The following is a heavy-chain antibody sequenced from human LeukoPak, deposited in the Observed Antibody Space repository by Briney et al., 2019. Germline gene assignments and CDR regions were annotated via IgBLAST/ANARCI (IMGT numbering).Heavy chain of an antibody. D-gene: IGHD4-11*01. CDR2: ISGSGGST. J-gene: IGHJ4*02. V-gene: IGHV3-23*01. Sequence: GGSLRLSCAASGFTFSSYAMSWVRQAPGKGLEWVSAISGSGGSTYYADSVKGRFTISRDNAKNSLYLQMDSLRAEDTAVYYCARDQAYSFDYWGQGTLVTVSS. CDR1: GFTFSSYA. CDR3: ARDQAYSFDY.